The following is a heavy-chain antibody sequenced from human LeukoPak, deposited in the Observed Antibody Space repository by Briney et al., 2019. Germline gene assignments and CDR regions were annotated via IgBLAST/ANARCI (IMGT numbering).Heavy chain of an antibody. V-gene: IGHV3-43*01. J-gene: IGHJ4*02. CDR3: AAGALYYFENSGFHY. D-gene: IGHD3-22*01. CDR2: LSWDGSTT. Sequence: GGSLRLSCAASGFTFADFTMHWVRLLPRKGLEWVSLLSWDGSTTYYADSVKGRFTISRDNSKNSLYLQMNSLRSEDTAFYFCAAGALYYFENSGFHYWGQGTLVTVSS. CDR1: GFTFADFT.